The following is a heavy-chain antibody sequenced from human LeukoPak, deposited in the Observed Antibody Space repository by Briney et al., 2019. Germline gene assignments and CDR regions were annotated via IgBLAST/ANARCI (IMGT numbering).Heavy chain of an antibody. CDR3: ARAGGVSLGFDY. V-gene: IGHV4-39*07. CDR2: IYYSGST. Sequence: SETLSLTCTVSGGSISSSSYYWGWIRQPPGKGLEWIGSIYYSGSTNYNPSLKSRVTISVDTSKNQFSLKLSSVTAADMAVYYCARAGGVSLGFDYWGQGTLVTVSS. J-gene: IGHJ4*02. CDR1: GGSISSSSYY. D-gene: IGHD2-8*02.